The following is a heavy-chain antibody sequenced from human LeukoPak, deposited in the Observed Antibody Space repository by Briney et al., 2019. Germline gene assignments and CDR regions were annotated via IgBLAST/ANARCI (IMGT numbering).Heavy chain of an antibody. V-gene: IGHV3-33*01. J-gene: IGHJ4*02. CDR3: ARSNKGGGGYCDY. CDR2: IWYDGSNI. Sequence: GRSLRLSCAASGFSFSNYGMHWVRQAPGKGLEWVAVIWYDGSNIYYADSVKGRFTISRDNSKNTLYVQMSSLRAEDTAVYYFARSNKGGGGYCDYWGQGSLVTVSS. CDR1: GFSFSNYG. D-gene: IGHD1/OR15-1a*01.